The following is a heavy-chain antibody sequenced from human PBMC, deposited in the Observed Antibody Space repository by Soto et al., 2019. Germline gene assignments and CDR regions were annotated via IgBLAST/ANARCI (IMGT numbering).Heavy chain of an antibody. V-gene: IGHV3-74*01. CDR1: GFTFSSYW. CDR3: ARKGNSGYCSDY. CDR2: INSDGSST. J-gene: IGHJ4*02. Sequence: GGSLRLSCAASGFTFSSYWMHWVRQAPGKGLVWVSRINSDGSSTSYADSVKGRFTISRDNSKNTLYLQMNSLRADDTAVYYCARKGNSGYCSDYWGQGTLVTVSS. D-gene: IGHD3-22*01.